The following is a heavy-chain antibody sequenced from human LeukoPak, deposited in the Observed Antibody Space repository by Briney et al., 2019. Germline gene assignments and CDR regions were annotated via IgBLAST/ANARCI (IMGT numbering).Heavy chain of an antibody. CDR2: IYRSGST. V-gene: IGHV4-30-2*01. CDR1: GGSISSGGYY. CDR3: ARVPGLIVVVPAASGAFDI. D-gene: IGHD2-2*01. J-gene: IGHJ3*02. Sequence: SETLSLTCDVSGGSISSGGYYWSWIRQPPGKGLEWIGYIYRSGSTYYNPSLKSRVTISVDRSKNQFSLKLSSVTAADTAVYYCARVPGLIVVVPAASGAFDIWGQGTMVTVSS.